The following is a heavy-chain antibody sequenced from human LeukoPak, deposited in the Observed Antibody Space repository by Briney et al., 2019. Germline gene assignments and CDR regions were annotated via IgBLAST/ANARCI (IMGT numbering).Heavy chain of an antibody. CDR1: GFTFSSYS. Sequence: AGGSLRLSCAASGFTFSSYSMPWVRQAPGRGLEWVAVIWYDGSNKYYADSVKGRFTISRDNSKNTLYLQMNSLRAEDTAVYYCARDLPDCGGDCCPGYWGQGTLVTVSS. CDR3: ARDLPDCGGDCCPGY. J-gene: IGHJ4*02. V-gene: IGHV3-33*01. D-gene: IGHD2-21*02. CDR2: IWYDGSNK.